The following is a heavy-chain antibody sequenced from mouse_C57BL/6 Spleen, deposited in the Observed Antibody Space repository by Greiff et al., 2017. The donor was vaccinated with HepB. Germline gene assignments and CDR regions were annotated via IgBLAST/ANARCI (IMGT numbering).Heavy chain of an antibody. CDR3: ARGEITRGYFDV. CDR2: ISSGGSYT. J-gene: IGHJ1*03. D-gene: IGHD1-1*01. CDR1: GFTFSSYG. V-gene: IGHV5-6*01. Sequence: EVHLVESGGDLVKPGGSLKLSCAASGFTFSSYGMSWVRQTPDKRLEWVATISSGGSYTYYPDSVKGRFTISRDNAENTLYLQMSSLKSEDTAMYDCARGEITRGYFDVWGTGTTVTVSS.